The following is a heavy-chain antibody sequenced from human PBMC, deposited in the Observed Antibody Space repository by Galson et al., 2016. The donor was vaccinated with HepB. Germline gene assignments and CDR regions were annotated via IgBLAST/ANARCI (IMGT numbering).Heavy chain of an antibody. D-gene: IGHD5-18*01. Sequence: SLRLSCAASGFTFSDYYMSWIRQAPGRGLEWVSYISRSGSTIYYADSVKGRFTISRDNAKNSLYLQMNSLRAEDTDVYYCARPSVKQLRPYYYGMDVWGKGTTVTVSS. V-gene: IGHV3-11*01. CDR3: ARPSVKQLRPYYYGMDV. CDR1: GFTFSDYY. J-gene: IGHJ6*04. CDR2: ISRSGSTI.